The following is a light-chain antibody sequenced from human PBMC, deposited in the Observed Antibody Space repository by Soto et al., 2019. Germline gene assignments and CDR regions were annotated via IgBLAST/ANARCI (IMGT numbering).Light chain of an antibody. CDR2: EVN. CDR1: SSDVGGYDH. CDR3: NSYPSSTIYL. V-gene: IGLV2-14*01. Sequence: QSVLTQPASVAGSPGQSVTISCTGTSSDVGGYDHVAWYQQHPGKPPKLMIYEVNNRPSGISNRLSGSKSGNTASLTISGLQAEDEADYYCNSYPSSTIYLFRPGTQLTVL. J-gene: IGLJ1*01.